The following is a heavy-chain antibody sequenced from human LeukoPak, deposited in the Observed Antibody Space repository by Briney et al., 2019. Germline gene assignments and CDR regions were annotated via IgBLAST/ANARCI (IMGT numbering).Heavy chain of an antibody. Sequence: SETLSLTCTVSGGSISSYYWSWIRQPPGKGLEWIGYIYYSGSTNYNPSLKSRVTISVDTSKNQFSLKLSSVTAADTAVYYCARGGYGSGSYYLYYFDYWGQGTLVTVSS. CDR1: GGSISSYY. D-gene: IGHD3-10*01. CDR2: IYYSGST. CDR3: ARGGYGSGSYYLYYFDY. V-gene: IGHV4-59*01. J-gene: IGHJ4*02.